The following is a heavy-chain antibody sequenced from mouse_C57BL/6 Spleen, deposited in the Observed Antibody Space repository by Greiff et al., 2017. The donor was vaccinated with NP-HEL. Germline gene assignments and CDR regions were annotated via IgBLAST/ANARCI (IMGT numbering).Heavy chain of an antibody. J-gene: IGHJ2*01. CDR1: GYTFTSYW. V-gene: IGHV1-50*01. D-gene: IGHD2-5*01. CDR3: ARFPAYYSNYPYYFDY. Sequence: VQLQQPGAELVKPGASVKLSCKASGYTFTSYWMQWVKQRPGQGLEWIGEIDPSDSYTNYNQKFKGKATLTVDTSSSTAYMQLSSLTSEDSAVYYCARFPAYYSNYPYYFDYWGQGTTLTVSS. CDR2: IDPSDSYT.